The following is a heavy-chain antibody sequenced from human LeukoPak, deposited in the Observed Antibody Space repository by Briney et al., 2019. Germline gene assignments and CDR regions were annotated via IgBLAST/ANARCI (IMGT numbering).Heavy chain of an antibody. V-gene: IGHV4-39*01. J-gene: IGHJ6*02. CDR3: ARRPGSSAYPHYFGMDV. Sequence: SETLSLTCTVSGGSISSSSYYWGWIRQPPGKGLEWIGSIYYSGSTYYNPSLKSRVTISVDTSKNQFSLKLNSVTAADTAVYYCARRPGSSAYPHYFGMDVWGQGTSVTVSS. CDR2: IYYSGST. CDR1: GGSISSSSYY. D-gene: IGHD3-22*01.